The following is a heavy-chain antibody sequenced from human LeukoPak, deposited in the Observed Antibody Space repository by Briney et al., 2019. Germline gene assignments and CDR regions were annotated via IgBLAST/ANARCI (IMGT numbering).Heavy chain of an antibody. CDR1: GYTFINHY. CDR3: AREGYGSGRRLGMDV. D-gene: IGHD3-10*01. CDR2: INPSGGSA. J-gene: IGHJ6*02. Sequence: ASVKVSCKASGYTFINHYMHWVRQAPGQGLEWMGIINPSGGSATYAQKIQGRVTLTRDTSTSTVYMELSSLRSDDTSVYYCAREGYGSGRRLGMDVWGQGTTVTVCS. V-gene: IGHV1-46*01.